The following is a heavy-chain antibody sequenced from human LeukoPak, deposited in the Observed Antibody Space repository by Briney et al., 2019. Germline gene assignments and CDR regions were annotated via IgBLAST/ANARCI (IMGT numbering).Heavy chain of an antibody. V-gene: IGHV1-18*01. CDR2: ISAYNGNT. CDR1: GYTFTSFG. Sequence: ASVKVSCKASGYTFTSFGISWVRQAPGQGLEWMGWISAYNGNTNYAHNLQGRVTMTTDTSTSTAYMELRSLRSDDTAVYYCTRDPDWDDAFDAWGQGTMVAVSS. CDR3: TRDPDWDDAFDA. J-gene: IGHJ3*01. D-gene: IGHD3-9*01.